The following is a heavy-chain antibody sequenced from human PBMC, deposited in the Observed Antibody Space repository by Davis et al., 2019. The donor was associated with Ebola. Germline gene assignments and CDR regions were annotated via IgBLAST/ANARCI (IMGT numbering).Heavy chain of an antibody. CDR1: GFTFSNYW. Sequence: GESLKISCAASGFTFSNYWMHWVRQAPGKGLLWVSRINNDGSSAAYADSVKGRFTISRDNARNTLYLQMNSLRAEDTAIYYCVRDSMVPYGMDVWGQGTTVTVSS. V-gene: IGHV3-74*01. CDR3: VRDSMVPYGMDV. CDR2: INNDGSSA. J-gene: IGHJ6*02. D-gene: IGHD2/OR15-2a*01.